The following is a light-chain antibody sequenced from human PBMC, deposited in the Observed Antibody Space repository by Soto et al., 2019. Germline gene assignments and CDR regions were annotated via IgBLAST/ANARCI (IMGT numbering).Light chain of an antibody. J-gene: IGKJ1*01. CDR2: GAS. CDR1: QTVSRS. V-gene: IGKV3-20*01. CDR3: QQYGSSPRT. Sequence: EVVLTQSPATLSVSPGERATLSCRASQTVSRSLAWYQQKPGQAPRLLIYGASTRATGIPGRFSGSGSGTDFTLTISRLEPEDFAVYYCQQYGSSPRTFGQGTKVDI.